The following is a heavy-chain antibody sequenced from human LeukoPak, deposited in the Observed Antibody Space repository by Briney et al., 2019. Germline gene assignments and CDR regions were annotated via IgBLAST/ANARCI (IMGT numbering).Heavy chain of an antibody. CDR3: ARSLYSSSWYPFAP. CDR1: GGSISSYY. D-gene: IGHD6-13*01. CDR2: IYTSGST. J-gene: IGHJ5*02. V-gene: IGHV4-4*07. Sequence: SETLSLTCTVSGGSISSYYWSWIRQVAGKGLEWIGRIYTSGSTNYNPSLKSRVTMSVDTSKNQFSLKLTSVTAADTAVYYCARSLYSSSWYPFAPWGQGTLVTVSS.